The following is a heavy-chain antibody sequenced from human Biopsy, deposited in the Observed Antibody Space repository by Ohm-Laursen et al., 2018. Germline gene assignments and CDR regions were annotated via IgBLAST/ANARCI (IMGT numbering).Heavy chain of an antibody. J-gene: IGHJ2*01. CDR2: IYFTGRT. D-gene: IGHD5-24*01. V-gene: IGHV4-59*12. Sequence: TLSLTWSVSGGPIDSYYWSWIRQPPGKALEWIGYIYFTGRTSYNPSLKSRVTLSFNTSKKQFSLRLSSVTAADTAVYYCASAGYNPDWNFDLWGRGTRVTVSS. CDR1: GGPIDSYY. CDR3: ASAGYNPDWNFDL.